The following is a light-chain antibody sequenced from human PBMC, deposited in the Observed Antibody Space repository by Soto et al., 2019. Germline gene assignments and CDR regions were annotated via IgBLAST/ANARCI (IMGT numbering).Light chain of an antibody. V-gene: IGLV2-14*01. J-gene: IGLJ1*01. Sequence: QSVLTQPASVSVSPGQSITISCTGTSSDVGGYNYVSWYQQHPGKAPKLMIYEVSNRPSGVSDRFSGSKSGNTASLTISGLQAEDEADYYCGSYTSSRIYVFGAATKV. CDR3: GSYTSSRIYV. CDR2: EVS. CDR1: SSDVGGYNY.